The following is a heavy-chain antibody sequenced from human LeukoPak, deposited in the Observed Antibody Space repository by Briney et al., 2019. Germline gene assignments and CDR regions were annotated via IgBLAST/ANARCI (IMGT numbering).Heavy chain of an antibody. J-gene: IGHJ4*02. D-gene: IGHD6-13*01. CDR3: AKDLNPPWYSSSGIDY. CDR2: ISGSGGST. Sequence: GGSLRLSCAASGFTFSSYAMSWVRQAPGKGLEWVSAISGSGGSTYYADSVKGRLTISRDNSKNTLYLQMNSLRAEDTAVYYCAKDLNPPWYSSSGIDYWGQGTLVTVSS. CDR1: GFTFSSYA. V-gene: IGHV3-23*01.